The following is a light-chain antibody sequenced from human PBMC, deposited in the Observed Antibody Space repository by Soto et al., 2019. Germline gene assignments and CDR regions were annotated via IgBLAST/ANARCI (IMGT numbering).Light chain of an antibody. V-gene: IGKV1-17*01. CDR3: LQHNSYPQT. CDR1: QGIRDA. J-gene: IGKJ1*01. CDR2: AAS. Sequence: DIQMTQSPSSLSASVGDRVNITCRASQGIRDALGWYQQKPGKAPKRLIYAASSLQSGVPSRFSGSGSGTEFTLTISSLQPEDFATYYCLQHNSYPQTFGQGNKVEIK.